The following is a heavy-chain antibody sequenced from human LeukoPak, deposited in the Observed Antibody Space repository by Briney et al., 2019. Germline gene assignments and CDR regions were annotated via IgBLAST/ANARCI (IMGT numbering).Heavy chain of an antibody. V-gene: IGHV3-30-3*01. CDR1: GLSFSSYS. CDR2: ISYDGSNK. CDR3: ARDGGYSYGSTFYYYGMDV. J-gene: IGHJ6*02. D-gene: IGHD5-18*01. Sequence: PGGSLRLSCVVSGLSFSSYSMTWVRQAPGKGLEWVAVISYDGSNKHYADSAKGRFTISRDNSKITLYLQMNSLRAEDTAVYYCARDGGYSYGSTFYYYGMDVWGQGTTVTVSS.